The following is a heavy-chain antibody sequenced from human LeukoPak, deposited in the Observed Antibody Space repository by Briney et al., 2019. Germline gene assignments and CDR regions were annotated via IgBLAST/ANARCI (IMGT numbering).Heavy chain of an antibody. J-gene: IGHJ4*02. CDR2: ISAYNGNT. V-gene: IGHV1-18*01. CDR1: GYTFTSYG. CDR3: AKNPYEYYFDY. D-gene: IGHD5-12*01. Sequence: ASVNVSCKASGYTFTSYGISWVRQAPGQGLEWMGWISAYNGNTNYAQKFQGRVTMTRDTSISTAHMELSRLRSDDTAVYYWAKNPYEYYFDYWGQGTPVTVSS.